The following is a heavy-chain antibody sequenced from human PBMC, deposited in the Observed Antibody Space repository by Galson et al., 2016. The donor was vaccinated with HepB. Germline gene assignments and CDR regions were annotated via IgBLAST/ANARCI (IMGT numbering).Heavy chain of an antibody. CDR2: IYNTGSS. CDR3: ARSLPTPMTTVYYFDY. D-gene: IGHD4-11*01. CDR1: GGSISSSGYY. J-gene: IGHJ4*02. Sequence: TLSLTCTVSGGSISSSGYYWSWIRQHPGKGLEWIGYIYNTGSSYYNPSLKSRVTISEDTSKNQFSLKLSSVTAADTAVYYCARSLPTPMTTVYYFDYWGQGTLVTVSS. V-gene: IGHV4-31*03.